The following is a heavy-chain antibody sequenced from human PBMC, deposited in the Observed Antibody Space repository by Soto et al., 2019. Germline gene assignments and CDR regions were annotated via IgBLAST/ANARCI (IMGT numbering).Heavy chain of an antibody. CDR2: ISGSGEST. Sequence: GGLLRLSCAASGFTFSSYLIHWVRQAPGQGLEWVSGISGSGESTYFADSVKGRFTISRDDSKNTVHLQLNSLKAEDTAVYYCAKDGGITMFRGRARGFDIWGPGTMVTVSS. D-gene: IGHD3-10*01. CDR3: AKDGGITMFRGRARGFDI. J-gene: IGHJ3*02. V-gene: IGHV3-23*01. CDR1: GFTFSSYL.